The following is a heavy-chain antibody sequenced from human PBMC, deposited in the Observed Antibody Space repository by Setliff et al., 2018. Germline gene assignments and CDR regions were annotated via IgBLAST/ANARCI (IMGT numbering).Heavy chain of an antibody. CDR3: ARMSGFQYMDV. CDR1: DDSISSRHYY. J-gene: IGHJ6*03. D-gene: IGHD3-3*01. V-gene: IGHV4-61*09. CDR2: TYTSWST. Sequence: SETLSLTCTVSDDSISSRHYYWSWIRQPAGKGLEWLGQTYTSWSTNYNPSLKGRATLSIDASKRQFSLKLTSVTAADTAVYYCARMSGFQYMDVWGKGTTVTSP.